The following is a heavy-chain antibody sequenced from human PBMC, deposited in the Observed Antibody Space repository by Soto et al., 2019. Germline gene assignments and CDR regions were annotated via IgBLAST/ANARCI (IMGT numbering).Heavy chain of an antibody. CDR3: ARRAVVAVTGSLDNWLDP. Sequence: SETLSLTCTVSGDSITSYNWNWLRQPPGKALEWIGYVYSSGSTNYNPSLKSRVTISVDTSRNQFSLKVNSVTAADTAMYYCARRAVVAVTGSLDNWLDPWGKGILVTVSS. D-gene: IGHD2-21*01. J-gene: IGHJ5*02. CDR1: GDSITSYN. CDR2: VYSSGST. V-gene: IGHV4-59*01.